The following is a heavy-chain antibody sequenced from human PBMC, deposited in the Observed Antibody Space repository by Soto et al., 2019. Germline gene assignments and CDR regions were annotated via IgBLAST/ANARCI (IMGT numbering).Heavy chain of an antibody. D-gene: IGHD2-2*01. Sequence: SVKVSFKASGCTFSSYAISWVRQAPGQVLEWMGGIIPIFGTANYAQKFQGRVTITADKSTSTAYMELSSLRSEDTAVYYCARDRGIVVVPAALNWFDPWGQGTLVTVSS. J-gene: IGHJ5*02. V-gene: IGHV1-69*06. CDR3: ARDRGIVVVPAALNWFDP. CDR2: IIPIFGTA. CDR1: GCTFSSYA.